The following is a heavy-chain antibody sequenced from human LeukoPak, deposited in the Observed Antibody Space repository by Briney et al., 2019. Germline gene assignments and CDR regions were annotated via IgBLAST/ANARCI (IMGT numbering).Heavy chain of an antibody. CDR2: INHSGST. V-gene: IGHV4-34*01. J-gene: IGHJ3*02. Sequence: KPSETLSLTCAVYGVSFSGYYWSWIRQPPGKGLEWIGEINHSGSTNYNPSLKSRVTISVDTSKNQFSLKLSSVTAADTAVYYCAGRGSGWYGGAFDIWGQGTMVTVSS. D-gene: IGHD6-19*01. CDR3: AGRGSGWYGGAFDI. CDR1: GVSFSGYY.